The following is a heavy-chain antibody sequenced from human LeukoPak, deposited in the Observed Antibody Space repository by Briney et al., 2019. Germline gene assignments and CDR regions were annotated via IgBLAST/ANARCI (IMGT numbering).Heavy chain of an antibody. V-gene: IGHV4-59*01. J-gene: IGHJ4*02. Sequence: KPSETLSLTCTGSGVSISSYYWSWIRQPPGKGLEWIGYIYYSGSTTYNPSLKSRVTISVDTSKNQFSLKLSSVTAADTAVYYCAKSEGIAVAGYASYYFDYWGQETLVTVSS. CDR1: GVSISSYY. D-gene: IGHD6-19*01. CDR3: AKSEGIAVAGYASYYFDY. CDR2: IYYSGST.